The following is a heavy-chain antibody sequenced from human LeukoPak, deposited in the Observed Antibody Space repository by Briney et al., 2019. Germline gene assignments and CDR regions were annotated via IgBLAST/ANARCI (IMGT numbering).Heavy chain of an antibody. CDR2: TYYRSKWYN. V-gene: IGHV6-1*01. CDR1: GDSVSSNSAA. J-gene: IGHJ6*04. Sequence: SQTLSLTCAISGDSVSSNSAAWNWIRQSPSRGLEWLGRTYYRSKWYNDYAVSVKSRITINPDTSKNQFSLQLNSVTPEDTAVYHCARGYDMLTAYYVDYYSYGMDVSGKGNTVTVSS. D-gene: IGHD3-9*01. CDR3: ARGYDMLTAYYVDYYSYGMDV.